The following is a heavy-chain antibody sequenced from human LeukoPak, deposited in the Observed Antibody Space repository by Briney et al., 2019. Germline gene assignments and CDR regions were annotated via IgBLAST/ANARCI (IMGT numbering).Heavy chain of an antibody. CDR3: ARDRDSSGWYRR. Sequence: PGGSLRLSCAASGFTVSSNYMSWVRQAPGKGLEWVSVIYSGGSTYYADSVKGRFTISRDNSKNTLYLQMNGLRAEDTAVYYCARDRDSSGWYRRWGQGTLVTVSS. J-gene: IGHJ4*02. CDR2: IYSGGST. D-gene: IGHD6-19*01. CDR1: GFTVSSNY. V-gene: IGHV3-53*01.